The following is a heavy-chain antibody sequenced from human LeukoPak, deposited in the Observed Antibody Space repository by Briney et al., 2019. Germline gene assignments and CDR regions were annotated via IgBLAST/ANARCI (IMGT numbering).Heavy chain of an antibody. CDR1: GDSVSSNSAA. CDR2: TYYRSKWYN. CDR3: ARDHRPKGRVGPDEAFDI. J-gene: IGHJ3*02. Sequence: SQTLSLTCAISGDSVSSNSAAWNWIRQSPSRGLEWLGRTYYRSKWYNDYAVSVKSRITINPDTSKNQLSLQLNSVTPEDTAVYYCARDHRPKGRVGPDEAFDIWGQGTMVTVSS. V-gene: IGHV6-1*01.